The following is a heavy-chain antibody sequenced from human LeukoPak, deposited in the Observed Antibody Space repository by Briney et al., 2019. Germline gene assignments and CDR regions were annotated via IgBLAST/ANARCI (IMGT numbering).Heavy chain of an antibody. CDR1: GGSISKSNHY. CDR2: IYYGGST. CDR3: ARRRDGYNYYFDY. Sequence: SETLSLTCSVSGGSISKSNHYWGWIRQPPGKGLEWIGSIYYGGSTYYNPSLKSRVTISVDTSKNQFSLKLNSVTAADTAVYYCARRRDGYNYYFDYWGQGTLVTVSS. J-gene: IGHJ4*02. V-gene: IGHV4-39*01. D-gene: IGHD5-24*01.